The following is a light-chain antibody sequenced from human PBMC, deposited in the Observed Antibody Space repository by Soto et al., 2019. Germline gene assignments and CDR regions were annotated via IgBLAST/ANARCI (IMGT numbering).Light chain of an antibody. V-gene: IGKV3-15*01. J-gene: IGKJ2*01. Sequence: IVMTQSPATLSVSPGERATLSCRASQSVSSNLAWYQQKPGQAPRLLIYGASTRATGIPDRFSGSGSGTEFTLTISSLQSEDFAVYYCQQYDNWPPMYTFGQGTKLEIK. CDR3: QQYDNWPPMYT. CDR1: QSVSSN. CDR2: GAS.